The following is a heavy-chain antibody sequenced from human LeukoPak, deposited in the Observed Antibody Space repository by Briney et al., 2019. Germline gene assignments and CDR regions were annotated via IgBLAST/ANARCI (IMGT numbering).Heavy chain of an antibody. CDR3: ARLTTSPRRYICT. Sequence: PSGTLSLTCTVSGDSISSNYCWSWVRQPPGRGLEWIGEIYHSGSTLYNPSLKSRVTISVDKSKNQFSLKVNSVTAADTAVYYCARLTTSPRRYICTWGQGTLVTVSS. CDR1: GDSISSNYC. CDR2: IYHSGST. V-gene: IGHV4-4*02. J-gene: IGHJ4*02. D-gene: IGHD1-20*01.